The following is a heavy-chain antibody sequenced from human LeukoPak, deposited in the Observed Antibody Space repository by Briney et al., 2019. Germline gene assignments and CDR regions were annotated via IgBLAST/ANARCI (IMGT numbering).Heavy chain of an antibody. J-gene: IGHJ4*02. CDR1: GFTVSSNY. CDR3: ARGAVAGPYYFDY. D-gene: IGHD6-19*01. Sequence: GGSLRLPCAASGFTVSSNYMSWVRQAPGKGLEWVSVIYSGGTTYYADSVKGRFTISRDNSKNTLYLQMNSLRAEDTAVYYCARGAVAGPYYFDYWGQGTLVTVSS. V-gene: IGHV3-53*01. CDR2: IYSGGTT.